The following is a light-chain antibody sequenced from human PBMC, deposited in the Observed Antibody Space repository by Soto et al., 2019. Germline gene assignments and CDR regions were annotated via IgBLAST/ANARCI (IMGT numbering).Light chain of an antibody. V-gene: IGKV3-20*01. CDR2: GAS. Sequence: EIVLTQSPGTLSLSPGERATLSCRASQSVSSSYLAWYQQKPGQAPGLLIYGASSRATGIPDRFSGSGYGPGFPLTIHRVASEDFAVYFCQRPVAFGAGTKVDIK. CDR1: QSVSSSY. J-gene: IGKJ3*01. CDR3: QRPVA.